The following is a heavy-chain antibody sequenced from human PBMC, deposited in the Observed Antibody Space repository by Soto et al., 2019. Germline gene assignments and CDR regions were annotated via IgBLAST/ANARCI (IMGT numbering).Heavy chain of an antibody. J-gene: IGHJ6*03. CDR3: ARGSTSIVVVPAAIPDYGDYSMDNYYYYMDV. CDR1: GGTFSGYT. CDR2: IIPILGIA. V-gene: IGHV1-69*02. Sequence: SVKVSCKASGGTFSGYTISWVRQAPGQGLEWMGRIIPILGIANYAQKFQGRVTITADKSTSTAYMELSSLRSEDTAVYYCARGSTSIVVVPAAIPDYGDYSMDNYYYYMDVWGKGTTVTVSS. D-gene: IGHD2-2*01.